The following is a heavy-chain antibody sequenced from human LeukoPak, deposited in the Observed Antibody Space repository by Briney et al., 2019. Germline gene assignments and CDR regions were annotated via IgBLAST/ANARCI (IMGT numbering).Heavy chain of an antibody. D-gene: IGHD1-20*01. V-gene: IGHV1-18*01. CDR1: LYTFTSYV. J-gene: IGHJ5*02. Sequence: GSSVKVSCKASLYTFTSYVISGVRQPPGQGLEGMGCISAYDGNTNYAQKVQGRVTMTTDTSTSTVYMELRSLRADDTAVYYCARDLGYNGNVDWFDPWGQGTLVTVSS. CDR2: ISAYDGNT. CDR3: ARDLGYNGNVDWFDP.